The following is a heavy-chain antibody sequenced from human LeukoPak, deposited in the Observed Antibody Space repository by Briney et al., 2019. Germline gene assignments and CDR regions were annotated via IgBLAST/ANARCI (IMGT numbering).Heavy chain of an antibody. CDR3: ARSFSLEGMAAAGINY. CDR1: GGSISSSSYY. V-gene: IGHV4-39*01. D-gene: IGHD6-13*01. J-gene: IGHJ4*02. CDR2: IYYSGST. Sequence: SETLSLTCTVSGGSISSSSYYWGWIRQPPGKGLEWIGSIYYSGSTYYNPSLKSRVTISVDTSKNQLSLKLSSVTAADTAVYYCARSFSLEGMAAAGINYWGQGTLVTVSS.